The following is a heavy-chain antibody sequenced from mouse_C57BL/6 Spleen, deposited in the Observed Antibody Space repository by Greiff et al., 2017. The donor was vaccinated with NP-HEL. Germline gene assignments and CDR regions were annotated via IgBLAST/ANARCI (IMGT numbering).Heavy chain of an antibody. J-gene: IGHJ4*01. D-gene: IGHD2-10*02. Sequence: VQLQQSGAELVMPGASVKLSCKASGYTFTSYWMHWVKQRPGQGLEWIGEIDPSDSYTNYNQKFKGKSTLTVDKSSSTAYMQLSSLTSEDSAVYYCARWYGNYGAMDYWGQGTSVTVSS. CDR1: GYTFTSYW. V-gene: IGHV1-69*01. CDR3: ARWYGNYGAMDY. CDR2: IDPSDSYT.